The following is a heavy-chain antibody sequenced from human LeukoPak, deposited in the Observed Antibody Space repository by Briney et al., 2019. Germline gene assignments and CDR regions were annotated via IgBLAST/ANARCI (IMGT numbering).Heavy chain of an antibody. V-gene: IGHV3-49*04. J-gene: IGHJ3*02. CDR3: TRAIEGAFDI. CDR1: GFTFSNYA. Sequence: GGSLRLSCAASGFTFSNYAMSWVRQAPRKGLEWVGFIRSKAYGGTTEYAASVKGRFTLSRDDSKSIAYLQMNSLKTEDTAVYYCTRAIEGAFDIWGQGTMVTVSS. CDR2: IRSKAYGGTT.